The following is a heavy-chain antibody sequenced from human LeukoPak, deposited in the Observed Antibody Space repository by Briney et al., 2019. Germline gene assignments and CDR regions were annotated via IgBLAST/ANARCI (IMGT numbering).Heavy chain of an antibody. D-gene: IGHD4-17*01. CDR2: IYYSGTT. J-gene: IGHJ4*02. CDR3: ARDYGDYVKRFDH. V-gene: IGHV4-39*07. CDR1: NGSISSSSYY. Sequence: SETLSLTCTVSNGSISSSSYYWGWIRQPPGKGLEWIGSIYYSGTTYYNPSLKSRVTISVDTSKNQFSLKLSSVTAADTAVYYCARDYGDYVKRFDHWGQGTLVTVSS.